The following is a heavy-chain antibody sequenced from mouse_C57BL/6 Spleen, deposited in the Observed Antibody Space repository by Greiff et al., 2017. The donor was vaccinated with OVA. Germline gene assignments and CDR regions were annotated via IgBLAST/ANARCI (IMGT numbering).Heavy chain of an antibody. CDR1: GYTFTSYW. CDR3: SLTVVAPSTMVTTTYFDV. D-gene: IGHD2-2*01. V-gene: IGHV1-59*01. CDR2: IDPSDSYT. Sequence: QVQLQQPGAELVRPGTSVKLSCKASGYTFTSYWMHWVKQRPGQGLEWIGVIDPSDSYTNYNQKFKGKATLTVDTYSSTTSLKIRSLTSEDSAFYYCSLTVVAPSTMVTTTYFDVWGTGTTVTVSS. J-gene: IGHJ1*03.